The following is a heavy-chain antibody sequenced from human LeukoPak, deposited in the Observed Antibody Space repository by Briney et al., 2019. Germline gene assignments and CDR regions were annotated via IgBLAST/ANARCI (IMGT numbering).Heavy chain of an antibody. CDR1: GFPFSSFG. Sequence: GRSLRLSFAASGFPFSSFGMNWVRQSPGKGLEWVAVIWYDGSFKYYADSVKGGFTISRDNSENTLFLQMNSLRVEDTGVYYWAGGLHWFDPWGQGTLVTVSS. CDR3: AGGLHWFDP. D-gene: IGHD2-15*01. CDR2: IWYDGSFK. J-gene: IGHJ5*02. V-gene: IGHV3-33*01.